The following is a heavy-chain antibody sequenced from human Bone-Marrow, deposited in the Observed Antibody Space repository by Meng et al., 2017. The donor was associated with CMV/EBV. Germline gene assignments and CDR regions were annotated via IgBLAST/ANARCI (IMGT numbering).Heavy chain of an antibody. V-gene: IGHV3-7*03. J-gene: IGHJ6*02. Sequence: GESLKIPCAASGFTFSSYWISWVRQAPGKGLEWVANIKQDGSEKYYVDSVKGRFTISRDNAKNSLYLQMNSLRAEDTAVYYCVIPHCITTNCYSADYYQGMDVWGQGTAVTVSS. CDR1: GFTFSSYW. CDR2: IKQDGSEK. CDR3: VIPHCITTNCYSADYYQGMDV. D-gene: IGHD2-2*02.